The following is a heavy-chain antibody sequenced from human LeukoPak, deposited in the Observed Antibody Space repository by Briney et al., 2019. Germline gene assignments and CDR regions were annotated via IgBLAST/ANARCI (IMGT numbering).Heavy chain of an antibody. CDR1: GFTFSSYA. CDR3: ARALRGMYSSSWSAFDI. CDR2: ISSSSSYI. D-gene: IGHD6-13*01. J-gene: IGHJ3*02. V-gene: IGHV3-21*01. Sequence: GGSLRLSCAASGFTFSSYAMSWVRQAPGKGLEWVSSISSSSSYIYYADSVKGRFTISRDNAKNSLYLQMNSLRAEDTAVYYCARALRGMYSSSWSAFDIWGQGTMVTVSS.